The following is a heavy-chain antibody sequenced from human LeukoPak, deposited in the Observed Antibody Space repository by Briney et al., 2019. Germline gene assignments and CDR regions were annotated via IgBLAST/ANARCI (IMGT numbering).Heavy chain of an antibody. V-gene: IGHV1-69*06. CDR3: ARDTAMAEFDY. CDR2: IIPIFGTA. Sequence: SLKVSCKASGGTFSSYAISWVRQTPGQGRGWMGRIIPIFGTANYAQKFQGRVTITADKSTSTAYMELSSLRSEDTAVYYCARDTAMAEFDYWGQGTLVTVPS. CDR1: GGTFSSYA. J-gene: IGHJ4*02. D-gene: IGHD5-18*01.